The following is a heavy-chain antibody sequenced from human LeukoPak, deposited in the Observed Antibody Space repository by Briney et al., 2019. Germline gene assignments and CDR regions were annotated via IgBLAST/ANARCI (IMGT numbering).Heavy chain of an antibody. CDR1: GGSITNYY. V-gene: IGHV4-59*08. CDR2: IYNSGST. D-gene: IGHD3-22*01. J-gene: IGHJ4*02. Sequence: SETLSLTCTVSGGSITNYYWSWIRQPPGKGLEWIGYIYNSGSTNYNPSLKSRVTISVDTSKNQFSLKLSSVTAADTAVYYCAREDYYDSSGYYLDCWGQGTLVTVSS. CDR3: AREDYYDSSGYYLDC.